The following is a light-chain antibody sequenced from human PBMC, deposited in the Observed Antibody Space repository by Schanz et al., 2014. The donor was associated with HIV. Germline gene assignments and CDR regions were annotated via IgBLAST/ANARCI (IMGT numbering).Light chain of an antibody. CDR2: GNN. Sequence: QSVLTQPPSVSRAPGQRVTISCAGSSSNIGAGYDVHWYHHLPGSAPKLLISGNNNRPSGVPDRFSGSKSGTSASLAITGLQAEDEADYYCAAWDSSLSVVLFGGGTKLTVL. CDR1: SSNIGAGYD. CDR3: AAWDSSLSVVL. V-gene: IGLV1-40*01. J-gene: IGLJ2*01.